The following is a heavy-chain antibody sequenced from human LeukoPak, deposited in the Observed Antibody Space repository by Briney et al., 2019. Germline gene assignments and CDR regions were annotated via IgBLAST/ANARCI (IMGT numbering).Heavy chain of an antibody. CDR1: GYSISSGYY. CDR3: ARGFGNDGTCSPGY. Sequence: PSETLSLTCAVSGYSISSGYYWGWIRQPPGKRLEWIGSIYHSGSTYYNPSLKSQVTISVDVSKNQFSLKLSSVTAADTAVYYCARGFGNDGTCSPGYWGQGTLVTVSS. V-gene: IGHV4-38-2*01. D-gene: IGHD2-15*01. J-gene: IGHJ1*01. CDR2: IYHSGST.